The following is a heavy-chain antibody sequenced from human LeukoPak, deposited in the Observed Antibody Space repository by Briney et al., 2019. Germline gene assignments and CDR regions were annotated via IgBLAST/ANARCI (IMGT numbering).Heavy chain of an antibody. CDR1: GYTFTGYY. Sequence: ASVKVSCKASGYTFTGYYMHWVRQAPGQGLEGMGWINPNSGGTHYAQKFQGRVTMTRDTSISTAYMELSRLRSDDRAVYYCASSIPMIVVVTPQTPFDPWGQGTLVTVSS. V-gene: IGHV1-2*02. D-gene: IGHD3-22*01. CDR3: ASSIPMIVVVTPQTPFDP. CDR2: INPNSGGT. J-gene: IGHJ5*02.